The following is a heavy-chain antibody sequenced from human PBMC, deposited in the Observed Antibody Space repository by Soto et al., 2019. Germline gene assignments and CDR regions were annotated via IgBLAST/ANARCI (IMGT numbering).Heavy chain of an antibody. CDR2: IYPGDSDA. D-gene: IGHD2-15*01. J-gene: IGHJ5*02. CDR3: ARQGGCSGGSCPSNWFDP. Sequence: GESLKISCKGSGYSFISYWIGWVRQMPGKGLEWMGIIYPGDSDARYSPSFQGQVTISADKSISTAYLQWSSLKASDTAMYYCARQGGCSGGSCPSNWFDPWGQGTLVTVSS. CDR1: GYSFISYW. V-gene: IGHV5-51*01.